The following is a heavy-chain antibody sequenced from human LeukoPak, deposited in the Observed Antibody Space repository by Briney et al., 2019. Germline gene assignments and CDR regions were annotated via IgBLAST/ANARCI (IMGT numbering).Heavy chain of an antibody. CDR3: ARGRGYRGTIDY. CDR1: GGSFSGYY. D-gene: IGHD1-26*01. V-gene: IGHV4-34*01. Sequence: PSETLCLTCAVYGGSFSGYYWSWIRQPPGKGLEWIGEINHSGSTNYNPSLKSRVTISVDTSKNQFSLKLSSVTAADTAVYYCARGRGYRGTIDYWGQGTLVTVSS. CDR2: INHSGST. J-gene: IGHJ4*02.